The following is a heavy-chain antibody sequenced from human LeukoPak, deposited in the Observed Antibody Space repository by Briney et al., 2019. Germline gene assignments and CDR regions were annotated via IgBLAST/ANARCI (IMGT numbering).Heavy chain of an antibody. CDR2: ISGSGGST. V-gene: IGHV3-23*01. D-gene: IGHD4-17*01. CDR3: ARDRDGDRAFDY. CDR1: GFTFSSYG. Sequence: GSLRLSCAASGFTFSSYGMSWVRQAPGKGLEWVSAISGSGGSTYYADSVKGRFTISRDNSKNTLYLQMGSLRAEDMAVYYCARDRDGDRAFDYWGQGTLVTVSS. J-gene: IGHJ4*02.